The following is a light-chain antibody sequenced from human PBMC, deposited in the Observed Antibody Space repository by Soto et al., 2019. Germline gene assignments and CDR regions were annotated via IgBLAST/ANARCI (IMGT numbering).Light chain of an antibody. CDR2: EVS. CDR1: SSDVGGYNY. Sequence: QSVLTQPASVSGYPGQAITISCTGTSSDVGGYNYVSWYQQHPGKAPKLMIYEVSNRPSGVSNRFSGSKSGNTASLTISGLQAEDEADYYCSSYTSTSSRVFGTGTKVTV. V-gene: IGLV2-14*01. CDR3: SSYTSTSSRV. J-gene: IGLJ1*01.